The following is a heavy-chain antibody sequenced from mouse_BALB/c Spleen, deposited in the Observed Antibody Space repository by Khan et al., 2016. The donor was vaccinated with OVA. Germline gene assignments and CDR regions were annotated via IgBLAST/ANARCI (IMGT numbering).Heavy chain of an antibody. D-gene: IGHD1-1*01. CDR3: ARRGLRWDFDY. CDR1: GYTFINYW. CDR2: INPSTAYT. V-gene: IGHV1-7*01. Sequence: VQLQESGAELAKPGASVKMSCKASGYTFINYWILWVKQRPGQGLEWIGYINPSTAYTEYNQNFKDKATLTADKSFRTAYMQLSSLTSEDSAVYYCARRGLRWDFDYWGQGTTLTVSS. J-gene: IGHJ2*01.